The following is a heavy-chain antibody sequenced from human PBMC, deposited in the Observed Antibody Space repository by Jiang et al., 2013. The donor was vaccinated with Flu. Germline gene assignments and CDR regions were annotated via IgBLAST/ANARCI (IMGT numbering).Heavy chain of an antibody. J-gene: IGHJ4*02. CDR2: IYHSGST. V-gene: IGHV4-38-2*02. CDR1: GYSISSGYY. Sequence: TCAVSGYSISSGYYWGWIRQPPGKGLEWIGSIYHSGSTYYNPSVKGRFTISRDNSKNTLYLQMNSLRAEDTAVYYCARDSNCYGSGELRGYFDYWGQETLVTVSS. D-gene: IGHD3-10*01. CDR3: ARDSNCYGSGELRGYFDY.